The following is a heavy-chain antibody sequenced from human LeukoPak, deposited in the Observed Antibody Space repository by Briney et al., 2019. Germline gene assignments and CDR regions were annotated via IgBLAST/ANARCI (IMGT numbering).Heavy chain of an antibody. D-gene: IGHD1-26*01. Sequence: PSETLSLTCTVSGGSISSSSYYWGWIRQPPGKGLEWIGSIYYSGSTYYNPSLKSRVTISVDTSKNQFSLKLSSVTAADTAVYYCARGPRVGATCAFDIWGQGTMVTVCS. J-gene: IGHJ3*02. CDR2: IYYSGST. CDR3: ARGPRVGATCAFDI. V-gene: IGHV4-39*01. CDR1: GGSISSSSYY.